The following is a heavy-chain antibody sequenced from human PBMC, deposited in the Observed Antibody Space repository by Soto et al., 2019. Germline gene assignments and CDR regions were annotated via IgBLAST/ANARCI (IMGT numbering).Heavy chain of an antibody. CDR3: ARANYYGSPGDFDY. J-gene: IGHJ4*02. V-gene: IGHV3-53*01. Sequence: GSLRLSCAASGFTVSSNYMSWVRQAPGKGLEWVSVIYSGGSTYYADSVKGRFTISRDNSKNTLYLQMNSLRAEDTAVYYCARANYYGSPGDFDYWGQGTLVTVSS. CDR1: GFTVSSNY. D-gene: IGHD3-10*01. CDR2: IYSGGST.